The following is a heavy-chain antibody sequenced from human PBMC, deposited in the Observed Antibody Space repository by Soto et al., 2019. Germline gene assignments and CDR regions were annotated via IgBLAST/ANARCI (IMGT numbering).Heavy chain of an antibody. V-gene: IGHV4-31*03. D-gene: IGHD3-22*01. J-gene: IGHJ6*02. CDR3: ARDYYDSSGSFYYYGMDV. CDR2: IYYSGST. Sequence: PSETLSLTCTVSGGSISSGGYYWSWIRQHPGKGLEWIGYIYYSGSTYYNPSLKSRVTISADTSKNQFSLKLSSVTAADTAVYYCARDYYDSSGSFYYYGMDVWGQGTTVTVS. CDR1: GGSISSGGYY.